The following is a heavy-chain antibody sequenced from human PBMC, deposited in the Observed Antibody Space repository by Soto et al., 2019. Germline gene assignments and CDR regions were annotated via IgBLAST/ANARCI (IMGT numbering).Heavy chain of an antibody. CDR3: ARGSDEYVVVTAIPFQH. CDR1: GGPFISYA. D-gene: IGHD2-21*02. Sequence: SVKVSCNASGGPFISYAIIWVRQAPGQGLEWMGGIIPIFGIANYAQKFQGRVTITADESTSTAYMELSSLRSEDTAVYYCARGSDEYVVVTAIPFQHWGQGTLVTVSS. J-gene: IGHJ1*01. V-gene: IGHV1-69*01. CDR2: IIPIFGIA.